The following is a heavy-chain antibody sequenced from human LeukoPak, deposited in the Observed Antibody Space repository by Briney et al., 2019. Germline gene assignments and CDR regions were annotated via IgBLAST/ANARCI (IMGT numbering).Heavy chain of an antibody. CDR3: AKGFRYCSSTSCTQGYFDY. J-gene: IGHJ4*02. CDR1: GFTFSSYG. CDR2: ISYDGSNK. V-gene: IGHV3-30*18. D-gene: IGHD2-2*01. Sequence: PGGSLRLSCAASGFTFSSYGMHWVRQAPGKGLEWVAVISYDGSNKYYADSVKGRFTISRDNSKSTLYLQMNSLRAEDTAVYYCAKGFRYCSSTSCTQGYFDYWGQGTLVTVSS.